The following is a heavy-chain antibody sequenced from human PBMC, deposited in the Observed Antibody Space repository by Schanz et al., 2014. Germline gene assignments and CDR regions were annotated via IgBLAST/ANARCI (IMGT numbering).Heavy chain of an antibody. J-gene: IGHJ6*02. CDR1: GFTFSSYT. V-gene: IGHV3-21*01. Sequence: EVQLVESGGGLVKPGDSLRLSCAASGFTFSSYTMKWVRQAPGKGLEWVSSISSTSTYLYYADSVKGRFTISRDSARNSLYLQMSSLRAEDTAVYYCAKARYSSSFQYAGMDVWGQGTTVTASS. D-gene: IGHD6-13*01. CDR3: AKARYSSSFQYAGMDV. CDR2: ISSTSTYL.